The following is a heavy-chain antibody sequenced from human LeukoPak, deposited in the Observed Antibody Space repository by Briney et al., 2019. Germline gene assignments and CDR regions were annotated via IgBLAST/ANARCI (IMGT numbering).Heavy chain of an antibody. CDR2: IKQDGSEK. J-gene: IGHJ6*03. CDR1: GFTFSSYW. Sequence: GGSPRLSCAASGFTFSSYWMSWVRQAPGKGLGWVANIKQDGSEKYYVDSVKGRFTISRDNAKNSLYLQMNSLRAEDTAVYYCARDLYYYYMDVWGKGTTDTISS. CDR3: ARDLYYYYMDV. V-gene: IGHV3-7*01.